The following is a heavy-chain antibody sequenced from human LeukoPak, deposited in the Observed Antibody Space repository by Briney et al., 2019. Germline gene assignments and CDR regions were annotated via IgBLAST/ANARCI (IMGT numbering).Heavy chain of an antibody. CDR3: ARVARDYGDVQGDY. Sequence: SETLSLTCTVSGGSISSGDYYRSWIRQPPGKGLEWIGYIYYSGSTYYNPSLKSRVTISVDTSKNQFSLKLSSVTAADTAVYYCARVARDYGDVQGDYWGQGTLVTVSS. V-gene: IGHV4-30-4*01. CDR1: GGSISSGDYY. D-gene: IGHD4-17*01. CDR2: IYYSGST. J-gene: IGHJ4*02.